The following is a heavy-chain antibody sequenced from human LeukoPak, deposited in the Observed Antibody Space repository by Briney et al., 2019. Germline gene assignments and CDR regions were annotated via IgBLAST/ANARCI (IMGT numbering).Heavy chain of an antibody. CDR2: IIPIFGTA. CDR3: ARDGYDSSGYYSGYYYYYMDV. J-gene: IGHJ6*03. D-gene: IGHD3-22*01. CDR1: GGTFSSYA. V-gene: IGHV1-69*05. Sequence: AASVKVSCKASGGTFSSYAISWVRQAPGQGLEWVGRIIPIFGTANYAQKFQGRVTITTDESTSTAYMELSSLRSEDTAVYYCARDGYDSSGYYSGYYYYYMDVWGKGTTVTVSS.